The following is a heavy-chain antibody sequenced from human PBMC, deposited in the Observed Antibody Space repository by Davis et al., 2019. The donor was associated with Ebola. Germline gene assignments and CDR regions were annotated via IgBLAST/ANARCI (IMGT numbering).Heavy chain of an antibody. CDR2: INTYFGDT. J-gene: IGHJ3*02. V-gene: IGHV1-18*01. CDR3: ARGGVWWDAFDI. CDR1: GYTFNTYG. D-gene: IGHD2-15*01. Sequence: AASVKVSCKASGYTFNTYGISWVRQAPGQGLEWMGWINTYFGDTNYAQRFRGRVTMTADTSTSTAYIELGNLRFDDTAVYYCARGGVWWDAFDIWGQGTMVTVSS.